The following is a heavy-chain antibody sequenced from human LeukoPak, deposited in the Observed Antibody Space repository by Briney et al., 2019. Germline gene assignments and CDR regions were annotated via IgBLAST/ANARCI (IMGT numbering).Heavy chain of an antibody. Sequence: PSETLSLTSTVSGDSISSYYWGWIRQPPGKGLEWVGYIYYTGSASYNPSLKSRVTISIDTSKTQFSLKLSSVTAADTALYYCATETRDDLGFYWYMDVWGKGTTVIISS. CDR1: GDSISSYY. V-gene: IGHV4-59*01. CDR2: IYYTGSA. D-gene: IGHD2-21*02. J-gene: IGHJ6*03. CDR3: ATETRDDLGFYWYMDV.